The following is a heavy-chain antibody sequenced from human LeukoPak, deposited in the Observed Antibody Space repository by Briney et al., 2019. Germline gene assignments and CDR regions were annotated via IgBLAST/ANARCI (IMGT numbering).Heavy chain of an antibody. J-gene: IGHJ4*02. CDR2: MNPNSGNT. CDR3: ARRPAYYYDSSGYYSGPYYFDY. V-gene: IGHV1-8*01. CDR1: GYTFTSYD. D-gene: IGHD3-22*01. Sequence: ASVKVSCKASGYTFTSYDINWVRQATGQGLEWMGWMNPNSGNTGYALKFQGRVTMTRNTSISTAYMELSSLRSEDTAVYYCARRPAYYYDSSGYYSGPYYFDYWGQGTLVTVSS.